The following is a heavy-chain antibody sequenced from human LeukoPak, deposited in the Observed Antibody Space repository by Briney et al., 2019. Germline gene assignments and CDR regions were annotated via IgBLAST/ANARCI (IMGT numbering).Heavy chain of an antibody. J-gene: IGHJ3*02. V-gene: IGHV4-34*01. CDR1: GGSFSGYY. CDR3: ARGLAVAGDWDAFDI. D-gene: IGHD6-19*01. CDR2: INHSGST. Sequence: SETLSLTCAVYGGSFSGYYWSWIRQPPGKGLEWIGEINHSGSTNYNPSLKSRVTISVDTSKNQFSLKLSSVTAADTAVYYCARGLAVAGDWDAFDIWGQGTMVTVSS.